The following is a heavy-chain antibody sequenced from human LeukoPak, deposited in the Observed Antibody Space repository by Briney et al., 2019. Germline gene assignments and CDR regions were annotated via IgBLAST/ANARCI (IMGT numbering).Heavy chain of an antibody. D-gene: IGHD3-10*01. CDR1: GFTFSYYT. J-gene: IGHJ4*02. CDR2: ISSSGSTI. V-gene: IGHV3-48*04. CDR3: ARLTVWFGEFYDY. Sequence: GGSLRLSCAASGFTFSYYTMNWVRQAPGKGLEWVSYISSSGSTIYYADSVKGRFTISRDNAKNSLYLQMNSLRAEDTAVYYCARLTVWFGEFYDYWGQGTLVTVSS.